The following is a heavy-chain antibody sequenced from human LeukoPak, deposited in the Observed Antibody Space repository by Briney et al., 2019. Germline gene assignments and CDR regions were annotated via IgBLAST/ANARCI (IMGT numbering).Heavy chain of an antibody. CDR2: IRGDTGDT. D-gene: IGHD2-15*01. J-gene: IGHJ4*02. V-gene: IGHV1-2*02. CDR3: ARVRVNSCDY. Sequence: ASVTISCKTSGYPVSYYYMHWVRQAPGQGLEWMGWIRGDTGDTDSPQKFRGRVTMTRDTSSDTAYLELSRLRYDDTAIYFCARVRVNSCDYWGQGTLVTVSS. CDR1: GYPVSYYY.